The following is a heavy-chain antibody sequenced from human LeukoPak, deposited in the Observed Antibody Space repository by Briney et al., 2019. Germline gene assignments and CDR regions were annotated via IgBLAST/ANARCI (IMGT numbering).Heavy chain of an antibody. J-gene: IGHJ4*02. CDR2: ISGSGGST. D-gene: IGHD3-10*01. Sequence: GGSLRLSCAASGFTFSSYAMSWVRQAPGKGLEWVSAISGSGGSTYYADSVKGRFTISRDNSKNTLYLQMNSLGAEDTAVYYCAKDPTYYYGSGSLARGQGTLVTVSS. CDR1: GFTFSSYA. CDR3: AKDPTYYYGSGSLA. V-gene: IGHV3-23*01.